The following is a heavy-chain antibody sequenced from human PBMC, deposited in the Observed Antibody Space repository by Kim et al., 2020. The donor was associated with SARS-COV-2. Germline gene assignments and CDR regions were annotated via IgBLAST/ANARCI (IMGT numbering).Heavy chain of an antibody. D-gene: IGHD3-3*01. J-gene: IGHJ6*03. CDR3: ARALYDFWCGEETYYYYYMDI. CDR1: GYTFTSYA. Sequence: ASVKVSCKASGYTFTSYAMNWVRQAPGQGLEWMGWINTNTGNPTYAQGFTGRFVFSLDTSVSTAYLQISSLKAEDTAVYYCARALYDFWCGEETYYYYYMDIWGKGTTVTVSS. V-gene: IGHV7-4-1*02. CDR2: INTNTGNP.